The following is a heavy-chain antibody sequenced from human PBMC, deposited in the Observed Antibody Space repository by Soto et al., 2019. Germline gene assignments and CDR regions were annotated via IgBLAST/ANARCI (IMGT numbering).Heavy chain of an antibody. CDR1: GGSISSYY. Sequence: PSETLSLTCTVSGGSISSYYWSWIRQPPGKGLEWIGYIYYSGSTNYNPSLKSPVTISVDTSKNQFSLKLSSVTAADTAVYYCARVEVFSRGKNYYDSSGPFDYWGQGTLVTVSS. V-gene: IGHV4-59*01. CDR2: IYYSGST. J-gene: IGHJ4*02. D-gene: IGHD3-22*01. CDR3: ARVEVFSRGKNYYDSSGPFDY.